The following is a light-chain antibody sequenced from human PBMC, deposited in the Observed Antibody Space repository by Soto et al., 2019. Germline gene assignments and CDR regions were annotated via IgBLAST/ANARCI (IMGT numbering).Light chain of an antibody. CDR3: QQLYNYPFT. J-gene: IGKJ3*01. Sequence: EVVLTQSPGTVSLSPGERATLSCKASQSVSTNCLAWYQQKPGQAPRLLIYGTSTRATGIPDRFSGSGSGTEFPLTISSLQPDDFATYYCQQLYNYPFTFGPGTKVDVK. CDR1: QSVSTNC. CDR2: GTS. V-gene: IGKV3-20*01.